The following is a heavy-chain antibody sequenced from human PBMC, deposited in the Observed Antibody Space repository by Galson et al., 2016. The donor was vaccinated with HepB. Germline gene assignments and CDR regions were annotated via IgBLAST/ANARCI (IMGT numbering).Heavy chain of an antibody. CDR3: ARRQREEDIVVVVVVPGGFYYGRDV. CDR2: IKQDGSEK. V-gene: IGHV3-7*04. Sequence: SLRLSCAASGFTFSSNWMSWVRQAPGKGLEWVANIKQDGSEKYYVDSVKGRFTISRDNAKNSLYLQMNSLRAEDTAVYYCARRQREEDIVVVVVVPGGFYYGRDVLRQGTTVTVSS. D-gene: IGHD2-15*01. CDR1: GFTFSSNW. J-gene: IGHJ6*02.